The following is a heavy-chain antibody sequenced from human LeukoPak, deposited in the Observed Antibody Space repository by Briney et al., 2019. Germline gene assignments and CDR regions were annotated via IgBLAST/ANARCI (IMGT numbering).Heavy chain of an antibody. D-gene: IGHD3-10*01. CDR1: EFTFSYYG. J-gene: IGHJ4*02. CDR3: VRDSSGDSSGRPSLDY. Sequence: PGGSLRLSCAASEFTFSYYGMHWVRQAPGKGLEWVANIWYDGGSKYYADSVKGRFTISRDNSKNTLNLQMNSLRADDTAVYFCVRDSSGDSSGRPSLDYWGQGTLVTVSS. V-gene: IGHV3-33*01. CDR2: IWYDGGSK.